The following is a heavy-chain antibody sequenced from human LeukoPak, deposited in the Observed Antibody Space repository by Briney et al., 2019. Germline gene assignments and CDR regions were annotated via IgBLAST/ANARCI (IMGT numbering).Heavy chain of an antibody. CDR1: GFTFSSYS. CDR3: AREVRTSLAVASTSLDY. D-gene: IGHD6-19*01. J-gene: IGHJ4*02. CDR2: ISSSSSTI. V-gene: IGHV3-48*04. Sequence: GGSLRLSCAASGFTFSSYSMNWVRQAPGKGLEWVSYISSSSSTIYYADSVKGRFTISRDNAKNSLYLQMNSLRAEDTAVYYSAREVRTSLAVASTSLDYWGQGTLVTVSS.